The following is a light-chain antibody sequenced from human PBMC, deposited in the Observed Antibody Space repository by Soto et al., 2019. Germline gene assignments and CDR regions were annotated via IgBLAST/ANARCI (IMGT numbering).Light chain of an antibody. CDR2: GAS. Sequence: EIVMTQSPATLSVSPGERATLSCRASHSVSSNLAWYQQKPGQAPRLLIYGASTRATGIPARFSGSGSGTEFTLTISSLQSEDFAVYYCQHYNNWPPYTFGQGTKLEIK. CDR1: HSVSSN. V-gene: IGKV3-15*01. J-gene: IGKJ2*01. CDR3: QHYNNWPPYT.